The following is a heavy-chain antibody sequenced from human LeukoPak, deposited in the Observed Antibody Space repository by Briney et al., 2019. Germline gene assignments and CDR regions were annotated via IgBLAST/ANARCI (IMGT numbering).Heavy chain of an antibody. CDR3: ARGRRRAAAGTGPYYYYGMDV. V-gene: IGHV4-34*01. CDR2: INHSGST. J-gene: IGHJ6*02. Sequence: GSLRLSCEASGFTFSNYAMSWVRQPPGKGLEWIGEINHSGSTNYNPSLKSRVTISVDTSKNQFSLKLSSVTAADTAVYYCARGRRRAAAGTGPYYYYGMDVWGQGTTVTVSS. D-gene: IGHD6-13*01. CDR1: GFTFSNYA.